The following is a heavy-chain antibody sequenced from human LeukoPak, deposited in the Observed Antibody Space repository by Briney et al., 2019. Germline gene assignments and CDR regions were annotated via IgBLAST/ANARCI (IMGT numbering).Heavy chain of an antibody. D-gene: IGHD3-16*01. CDR2: ISSSGSTI. V-gene: IGHV3-48*03. CDR1: GFTFSSYE. J-gene: IGHJ3*02. Sequence: GGSLRLSCAASGFTFSSYEMNWVRQAPGKGLEWVSYISSSGSTIYYADSVKGQFTISRDNAKNSLYLQMNSLRAEDTAVYYCARVNPKIRDAFDIWGQGTMVTVSS. CDR3: ARVNPKIRDAFDI.